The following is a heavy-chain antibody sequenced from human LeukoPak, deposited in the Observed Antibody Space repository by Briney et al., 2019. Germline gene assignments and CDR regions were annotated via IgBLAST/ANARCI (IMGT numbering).Heavy chain of an antibody. CDR2: IYYSGST. V-gene: IGHV4-39*01. D-gene: IGHD1-26*01. Sequence: ASETLSLTRTVSGGSISSSGYYWGWIRQPPGKGLEWIASIYYSGSTYYNPSLKSRATISVDTSKNQLSLKLSSLTAADTAVYYCARHEYSGSYYGLSWFDPWGQGTLVTVSS. CDR1: GGSISSSGYY. CDR3: ARHEYSGSYYGLSWFDP. J-gene: IGHJ5*02.